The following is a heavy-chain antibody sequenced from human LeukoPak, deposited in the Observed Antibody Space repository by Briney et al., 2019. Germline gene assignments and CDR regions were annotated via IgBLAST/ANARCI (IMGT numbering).Heavy chain of an antibody. J-gene: IGHJ4*02. CDR1: GGSIGSYY. V-gene: IGHV4-59*01. Sequence: KPSETLSLTCTVSGGSIGSYYWSWIRQPPGKGLEWIGYVHYSGSTKYNPSLKSRVTISVDTSKNQFSLKLSSVTAADTAVYYCARGRTGSYYAADYWGQGTLVTVSS. D-gene: IGHD1-26*01. CDR2: VHYSGST. CDR3: ARGRTGSYYAADY.